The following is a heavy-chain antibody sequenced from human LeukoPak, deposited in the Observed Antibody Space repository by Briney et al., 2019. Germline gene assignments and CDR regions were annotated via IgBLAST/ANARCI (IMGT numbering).Heavy chain of an antibody. J-gene: IGHJ3*02. CDR3: VREYSSSSGRAFDI. D-gene: IGHD6-6*01. V-gene: IGHV3-7*01. CDR2: IKQDGSGK. Sequence: PGGSLRLSCAASGFTFSSYWMSWVRQAPGKGLEWVANIKQDGSGKYYVDSVKGRLTISRDNAKNTLYLQMNSLRAEDTAVYYCVREYSSSSGRAFDIWGQGTMVTVSP. CDR1: GFTFSSYW.